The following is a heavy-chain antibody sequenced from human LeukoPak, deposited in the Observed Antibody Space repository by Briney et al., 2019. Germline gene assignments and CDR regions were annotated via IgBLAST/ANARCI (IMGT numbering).Heavy chain of an antibody. Sequence: LETLSLTCTVSGGSISSYYWSWIRQPPGKGLEWIGYIYYSGITNYNPSLKSRVTISVGTSKNQFSLKLSSLTAADTAVYYCARDKYCSSTSCSPLFDYWGQGTLVTVSS. CDR3: ARDKYCSSTSCSPLFDY. CDR2: IYYSGIT. D-gene: IGHD2-2*01. J-gene: IGHJ4*02. V-gene: IGHV4-59*01. CDR1: GGSISSYY.